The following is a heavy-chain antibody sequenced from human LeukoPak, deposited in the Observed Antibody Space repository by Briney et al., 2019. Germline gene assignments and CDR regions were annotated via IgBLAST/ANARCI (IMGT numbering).Heavy chain of an antibody. J-gene: IGHJ4*02. CDR3: VSFYETY. CDR2: IGTTSGAI. Sequence: GGSLRLSCAASGFSFSDAWMNWVRQAPGKGLEWVSYIGTTSGAIYYADSVKGRFTISKDNAKNTVYLQMNNLRAEDTAVYYCVSFYETYWGRGTLVTVSS. D-gene: IGHD2-2*01. V-gene: IGHV3-48*04. CDR1: GFSFSDAW.